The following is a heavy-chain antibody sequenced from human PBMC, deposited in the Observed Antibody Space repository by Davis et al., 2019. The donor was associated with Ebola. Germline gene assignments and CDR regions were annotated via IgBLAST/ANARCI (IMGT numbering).Heavy chain of an antibody. CDR2: ISGSGGST. V-gene: IGHV3-23*01. D-gene: IGHD3-3*01. Sequence: GESLKISCAASGFTFSSYAMSWVRQAPGKGLEWVSAISGSGGSTYYADSVKGRFTISRDNSKNTLYLQMNSLRAEDTAVYYCRYYDFWSGYLTPRGYYGMDVWGQGTTVTVSS. CDR3: RYYDFWSGYLTPRGYYGMDV. CDR1: GFTFSSYA. J-gene: IGHJ6*02.